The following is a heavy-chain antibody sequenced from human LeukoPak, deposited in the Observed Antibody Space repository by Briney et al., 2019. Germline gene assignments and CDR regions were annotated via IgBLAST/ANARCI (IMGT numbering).Heavy chain of an antibody. J-gene: IGHJ6*03. CDR2: IYSGGST. V-gene: IGHV3-53*01. Sequence: GGSLRLSCAASGFPFSNYAVSWVRQAPGKGLEWVSVIYSGGSTYYADSVKGRFTISRDYSKNTLYLQMNRLRAEDTAVYYCARVASYGDHANYYYYYMDVWGKGTTVTISS. CDR3: ARVASYGDHANYYYYYMDV. D-gene: IGHD4-17*01. CDR1: GFPFSNYA.